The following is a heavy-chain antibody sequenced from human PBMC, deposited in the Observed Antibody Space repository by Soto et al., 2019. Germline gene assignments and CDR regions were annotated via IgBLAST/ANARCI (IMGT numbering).Heavy chain of an antibody. CDR2: IYYSGST. V-gene: IGHV4-30-4*01. Sequence: PSETLSLTCTVSGGSIRSGDYYWSWIRQPPGKGLEWIGYIYYSGSTYYNPSLKSRVTISVDTSKNQFSLKLSSVTAADTAVYYCARDRRVTTAPYYFDYWGQGTLVTVSS. CDR3: ARDRRVTTAPYYFDY. J-gene: IGHJ4*02. D-gene: IGHD5-18*01. CDR1: GGSIRSGDYY.